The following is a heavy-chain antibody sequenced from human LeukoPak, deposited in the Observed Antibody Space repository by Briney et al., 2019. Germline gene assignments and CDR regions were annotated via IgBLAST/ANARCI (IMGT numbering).Heavy chain of an antibody. V-gene: IGHV4-39*07. Sequence: SETLSLTCTVSGGSINSSSYYWGWIRQPPGEALEWNGSIYHSGYTYYNPSLKSRVTISVDTSKNQFSLNLNSVTAADTAVYYCARGSNSVANWGQGTLVTVSS. CDR3: ARGSNSVAN. J-gene: IGHJ4*02. D-gene: IGHD4-23*01. CDR2: IYHSGYT. CDR1: GGSINSSSYY.